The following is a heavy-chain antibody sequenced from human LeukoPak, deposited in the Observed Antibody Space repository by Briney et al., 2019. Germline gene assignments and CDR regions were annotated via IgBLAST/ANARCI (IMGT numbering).Heavy chain of an antibody. V-gene: IGHV3-23*01. D-gene: IGHD1-26*01. Sequence: PGGSLRLSCAASGFPFSTHSLNWVRQAPGKGLEWVSAISGSGGSTYYADSVKGRFTISRDNSKNTLYLQMNSLRAEDTAVYYSAKGGMAWELHPDWFDPWGQGTLVTVSS. CDR1: GFPFSTHS. CDR3: AKGGMAWELHPDWFDP. CDR2: ISGSGGST. J-gene: IGHJ5*02.